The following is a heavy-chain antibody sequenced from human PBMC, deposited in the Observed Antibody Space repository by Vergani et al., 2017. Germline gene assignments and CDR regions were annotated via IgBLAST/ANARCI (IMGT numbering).Heavy chain of an antibody. CDR3: ARDPERYSGYDSNQPYYYYGMDV. D-gene: IGHD5-12*01. Sequence: QVQLVKSGAAVKKPGASVKLSCKSSGYIFNSYYIHWVRQAPGQGLEWMGRIIPIFGTANYAQKFQGRVTITADESTSTAYMELSSLRSEDTAVYYCARDPERYSGYDSNQPYYYYGMDVWGQGTTVTVSS. CDR2: IIPIFGTA. V-gene: IGHV1-69*18. J-gene: IGHJ6*02. CDR1: GYIFNSYY.